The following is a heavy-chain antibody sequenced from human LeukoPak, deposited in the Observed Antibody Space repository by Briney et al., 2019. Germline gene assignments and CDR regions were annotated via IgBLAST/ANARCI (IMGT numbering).Heavy chain of an antibody. D-gene: IGHD1-26*01. CDR3: AKEWVSGSSGAYYMDV. CDR1: GFTFSSFA. V-gene: IGHV3-23*01. Sequence: GGSLRLSCAASGFTFSSFAMSWVRQAPGKGLEWVSVISSSGGSTYYADSVKGRFTISRDNSKNTLFLQMNSLRAEDTAVYYCAKEWVSGSSGAYYMDVWGKGTTVTVSS. J-gene: IGHJ6*03. CDR2: ISSSGGST.